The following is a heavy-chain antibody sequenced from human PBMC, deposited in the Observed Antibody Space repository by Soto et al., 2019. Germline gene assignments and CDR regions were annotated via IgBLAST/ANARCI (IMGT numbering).Heavy chain of an antibody. D-gene: IGHD6-13*01. Sequence: GGSLRLSCAASGFTFSSYAMSWVRQAPGKGLEWVSAISGSGGSTYYADSVKGRFTISRDNSKNTLYLQMNSLRAEDTAVYYCAKELQSRGIAAAGRKFDYWGQGTLVTVSS. J-gene: IGHJ4*02. CDR3: AKELQSRGIAAAGRKFDY. CDR1: GFTFSSYA. CDR2: ISGSGGST. V-gene: IGHV3-23*01.